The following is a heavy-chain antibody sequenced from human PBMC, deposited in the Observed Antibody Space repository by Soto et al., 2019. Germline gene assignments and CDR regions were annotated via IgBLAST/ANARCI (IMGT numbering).Heavy chain of an antibody. CDR2: IYSGGST. CDR1: GFTVSSNY. Sequence: HPGGSLRLSCAASGFTVSSNYMSWVRQAPGKGLEWVSVIYSGGSTYYADSVKGRFTISRDNSKNTLYLQMNSLRAEDTAVYYCARVASSYYYGSGSYSFRYYYGMDVWGQGTTVTVSS. J-gene: IGHJ6*02. D-gene: IGHD3-10*01. CDR3: ARVASSYYYGSGSYSFRYYYGMDV. V-gene: IGHV3-66*01.